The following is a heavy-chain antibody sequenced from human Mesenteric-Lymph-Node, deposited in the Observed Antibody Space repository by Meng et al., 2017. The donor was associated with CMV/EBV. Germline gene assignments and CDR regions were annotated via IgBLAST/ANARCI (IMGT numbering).Heavy chain of an antibody. Sequence: FTFSSYGMPWVGKASGKGLEWVAVIWYYGSNKYYADSVKGRFTISRDNSKNTLYLQMNSLRAEDTAVYYCARGIAAAGPGVFYFDYWGQGTLVTVSS. J-gene: IGHJ4*02. CDR1: FTFSSYG. CDR3: ARGIAAAGPGVFYFDY. D-gene: IGHD6-13*01. V-gene: IGHV3-33*01. CDR2: IWYYGSNK.